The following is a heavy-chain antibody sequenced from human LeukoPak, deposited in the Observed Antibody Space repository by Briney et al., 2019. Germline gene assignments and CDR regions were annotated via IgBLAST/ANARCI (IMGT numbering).Heavy chain of an antibody. V-gene: IGHV4-34*01. Sequence: PSETLSLTCAVNGGSLSGYYWSWTRQPPGKGLEWIGEINQSGSTNYNPSLKSRVTISVDTSKRQFSLKVNSVTAADTAVYYCARHYGPWGQGTLVTVSS. CDR3: ARHYGP. CDR2: INQSGST. J-gene: IGHJ5*02. D-gene: IGHD3-16*01. CDR1: GGSLSGYY.